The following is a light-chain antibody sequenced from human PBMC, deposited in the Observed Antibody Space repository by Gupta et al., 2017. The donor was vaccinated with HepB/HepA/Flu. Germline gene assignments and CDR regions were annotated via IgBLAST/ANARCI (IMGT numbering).Light chain of an antibody. Sequence: SVLTQPPSASGTPGQRVTISCSGRSSNIGSNTLNWYQQLPGPAPKLLIYSDNQRPSGVPERFSGSKYGTSASLATSGLQAEDAADYYCAAWDDSRSGVVFGGGTKLTVL. CDR1: SSNIGSNT. V-gene: IGLV1-44*01. J-gene: IGLJ2*01. CDR2: SDN. CDR3: AAWDDSRSGVV.